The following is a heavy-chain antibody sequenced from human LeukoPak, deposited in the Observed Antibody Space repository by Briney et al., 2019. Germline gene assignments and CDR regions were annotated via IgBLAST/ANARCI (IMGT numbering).Heavy chain of an antibody. Sequence: GWSLRLSCAASGFTFSRYGMHWVRQAPGKGLEWVAVVSYDGSNKYYADSVKGRFTISRDSSKNTLYLQMNSLRAEDAAIYYCATIGDRRTGELYRIDYWGQGTLVTVSS. J-gene: IGHJ4*02. D-gene: IGHD7-27*01. V-gene: IGHV3-30*03. CDR1: GFTFSRYG. CDR2: VSYDGSNK. CDR3: ATIGDRRTGELYRIDY.